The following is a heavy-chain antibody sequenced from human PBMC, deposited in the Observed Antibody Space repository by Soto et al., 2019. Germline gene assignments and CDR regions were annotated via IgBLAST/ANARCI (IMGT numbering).Heavy chain of an antibody. CDR3: AKSVGAADV. Sequence: GGSLRLSCAASGFTFSSYGMHWVRQAPGKGLEWVAVISYDGSNKYYADSVKGRFTISRDNSKNTLYLQMNSLRAEDTAVYYCAKSVGAADVWGKGTTVTVSS. D-gene: IGHD4-17*01. CDR1: GFTFSSYG. J-gene: IGHJ6*04. CDR2: ISYDGSNK. V-gene: IGHV3-30*18.